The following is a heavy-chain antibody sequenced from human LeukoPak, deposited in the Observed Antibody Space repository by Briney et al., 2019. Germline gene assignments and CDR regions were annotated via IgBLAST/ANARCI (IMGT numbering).Heavy chain of an antibody. Sequence: GASVKVSCKASGYAFTGYYMHWVRQAPGQGLEWMGWISAYNGNTKYAQKLQDRVILTTDTSTSTAYMELRTLTSDDTAVYYCARWRVSANWFDPWGQGTLVTVSS. CDR3: ARWRVSANWFDP. D-gene: IGHD6-13*01. J-gene: IGHJ5*02. CDR1: GYAFTGYY. V-gene: IGHV1-18*04. CDR2: ISAYNGNT.